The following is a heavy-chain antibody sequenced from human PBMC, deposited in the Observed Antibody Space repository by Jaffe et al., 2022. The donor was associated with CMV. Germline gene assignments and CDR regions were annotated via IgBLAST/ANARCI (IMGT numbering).Heavy chain of an antibody. CDR1: GGSISSSSYY. J-gene: IGHJ3*02. D-gene: IGHD6-13*01. V-gene: IGHV4-39*01. Sequence: QLQLQESGPGLVKPSETLSLTCTVSGGSISSSSYYWGWIRQPPGKGLEWIGSIYYSGSTYYNPSLKSRVTISVDTSKNQFSLKLSSVTAADTAVYYCARNVIDSSSAADAFDIWGQGTMVTVSS. CDR3: ARNVIDSSSAADAFDI. CDR2: IYYSGST.